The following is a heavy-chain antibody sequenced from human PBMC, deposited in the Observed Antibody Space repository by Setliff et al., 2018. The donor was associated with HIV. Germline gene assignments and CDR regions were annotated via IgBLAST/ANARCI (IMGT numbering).Heavy chain of an antibody. CDR2: ISTSGRT. D-gene: IGHD3-22*01. J-gene: IGHJ3*02. Sequence: SETLSLTCTVSGGSISSGNYYWRWIRQPAGKGLEWLGHISTSGRTNYNPSLMSRITISVDTSKTQFSLKLSSVTAADTAVYHCARADNYYYDSGAFKSGLDAFDIWGQGTMVTVSS. V-gene: IGHV4-61*09. CDR3: ARADNYYYDSGAFKSGLDAFDI. CDR1: GGSISSGNYY.